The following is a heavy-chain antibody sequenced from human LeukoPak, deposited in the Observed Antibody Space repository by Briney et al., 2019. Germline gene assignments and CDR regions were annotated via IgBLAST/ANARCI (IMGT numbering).Heavy chain of an antibody. D-gene: IGHD4-17*01. CDR2: IYYSGST. CDR3: ARVYGVSAFDI. V-gene: IGHV4-59*01. Sequence: SETLSLTCTVSGVSISSYYWSWIRQPPGKGLEWIGYIYYSGSTNYNPSLKSRVTISVDTSKNQFSLKLSSVTAADTAVYYCARVYGVSAFDIWGQGTMVTVSS. CDR1: GVSISSYY. J-gene: IGHJ3*02.